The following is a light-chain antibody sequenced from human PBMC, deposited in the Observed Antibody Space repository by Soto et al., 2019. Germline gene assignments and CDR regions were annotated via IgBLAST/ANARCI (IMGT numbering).Light chain of an antibody. CDR1: SSDLAFYNY. V-gene: IGLV2-14*01. CDR3: SSYTDSSNYV. J-gene: IGLJ1*01. CDR2: QVT. Sequence: QSVLTQPASVSGSPGQSITISCTGTSSDLAFYNYVSWYQQQPGKAPKLMIYQVTNRPSGVSNRFSGSRSGNTASLTISGLQAEDEADYYCSSYTDSSNYVFGTGTKVTVL.